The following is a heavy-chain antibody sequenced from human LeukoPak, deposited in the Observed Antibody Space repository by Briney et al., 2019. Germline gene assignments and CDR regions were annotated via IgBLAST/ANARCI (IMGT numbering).Heavy chain of an antibody. CDR1: GFTFSGYS. CDR2: ISSSSTYI. Sequence: KPGGSLRLSCAASGFTFSGYSMNWVRQAPGKGLEWVSSISSSSTYIYYADSVKGRFTISRDNAKNSLYLQMNSLRAEDTAVYYCARGGGGWFFDYWGQGTLVTVSS. V-gene: IGHV3-21*01. CDR3: ARGGGGWFFDY. D-gene: IGHD6-19*01. J-gene: IGHJ4*02.